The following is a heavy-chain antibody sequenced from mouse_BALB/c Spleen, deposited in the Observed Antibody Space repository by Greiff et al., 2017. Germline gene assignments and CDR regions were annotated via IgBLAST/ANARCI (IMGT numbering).Heavy chain of an antibody. J-gene: IGHJ1*01. CDR3: ARGDYGSRNWYFDV. CDR2: ISSGGST. D-gene: IGHD1-1*01. Sequence: EVKLVESGGGLVKPGGSLKLSCAASGFTFSSYAMSWVRQTPEKRLEWVASISSGGSTYYPDSVKGRFTISRDNARNILYLQMSSLRSEDTAMYYCARGDYGSRNWYFDVWGAGTTVTVSS. V-gene: IGHV5-6-5*01. CDR1: GFTFSSYA.